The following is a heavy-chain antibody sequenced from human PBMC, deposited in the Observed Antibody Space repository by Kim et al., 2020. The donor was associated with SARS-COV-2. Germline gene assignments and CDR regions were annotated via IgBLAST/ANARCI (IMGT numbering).Heavy chain of an antibody. J-gene: IGHJ3*02. CDR3: ARDQDYYDSSGYYYPGAFDI. D-gene: IGHD3-22*01. V-gene: IGHV3-30*04. CDR2: ISYDGSNK. Sequence: GGSLRLSCAASGFTFSSYAMHWVRQAPGKGLEWVAVISYDGSNKYYADSVKGRFTISRDNSKNTLYLQMNSLRAEDTAVYYCARDQDYYDSSGYYYPGAFDIWGQGTMVTVSS. CDR1: GFTFSSYA.